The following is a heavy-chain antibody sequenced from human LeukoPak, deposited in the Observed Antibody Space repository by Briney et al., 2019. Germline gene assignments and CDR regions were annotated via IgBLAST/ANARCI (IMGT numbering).Heavy chain of an antibody. D-gene: IGHD2-8*01. V-gene: IGHV1-69*05. CDR2: IIPKFPTP. CDR1: GDTFSTHS. CDR3: ARAGRPGYCTTTACYNYFDP. J-gene: IGHJ5*02. Sequence: ASVKVSCKASGDTFSTHSINWVRRAPGQGLEWMGAIIPKFPTPTYAQRFQGRVTISTDEATSTTYMEVSSLRSEDTAVYYCARAGRPGYCTTTACYNYFDPWGQGTRVIVSS.